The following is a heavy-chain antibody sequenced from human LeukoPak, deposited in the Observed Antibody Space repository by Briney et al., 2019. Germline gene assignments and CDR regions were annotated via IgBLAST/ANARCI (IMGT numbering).Heavy chain of an antibody. CDR2: IYYSGST. J-gene: IGHJ4*02. Sequence: SQTLSLTCTVSGGSISSSDFYWSWIRQPPGKGLEWIGYIYYSGSTNYNPSLKSRVTISVDTSKNQFSLKLSSVTAADTAVYYCAREKRYSSGWYDYWGQGTLVTVSS. CDR1: GGSISSSDFY. CDR3: AREKRYSSGWYDY. V-gene: IGHV4-61*08. D-gene: IGHD6-19*01.